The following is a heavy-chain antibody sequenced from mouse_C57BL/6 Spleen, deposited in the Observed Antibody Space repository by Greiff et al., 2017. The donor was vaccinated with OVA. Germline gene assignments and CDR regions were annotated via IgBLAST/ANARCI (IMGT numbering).Heavy chain of an antibody. J-gene: IGHJ1*03. CDR1: GFTFSDYY. Sequence: EVQLVESGGGLVQPGGSLKLSCAASGFTFSDYYMYWVRQTPEKRLEWVAYISNGGGSTYYPDTVKGRFTISRDNAKNTLYLQMSRLKSEDTAMYYCARLGSSGYFDVWGTGTTVTVSS. CDR2: ISNGGGST. V-gene: IGHV5-12*01. CDR3: ARLGSSGYFDV. D-gene: IGHD1-2*01.